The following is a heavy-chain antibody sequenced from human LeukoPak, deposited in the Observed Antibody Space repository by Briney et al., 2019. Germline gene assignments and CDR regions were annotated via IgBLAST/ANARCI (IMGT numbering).Heavy chain of an antibody. CDR3: ARPQKTGYAFDI. CDR2: ISSSSSYI. V-gene: IGHV3-21*01. J-gene: IGHJ3*02. D-gene: IGHD1-1*01. CDR1: GFTFSSYR. Sequence: GGSLRLSCAASGFTFSSYRMNWVRQAPGKGLEWVSSISSSSSYIYYADSVKGRFTISRDNAKNSLYLQMNSLRAEDTAVYYCARPQKTGYAFDIWGQGTMVTVSS.